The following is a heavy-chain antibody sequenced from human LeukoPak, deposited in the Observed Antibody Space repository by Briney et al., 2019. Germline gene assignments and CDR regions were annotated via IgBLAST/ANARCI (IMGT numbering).Heavy chain of an antibody. J-gene: IGHJ2*01. CDR2: ISGNGDTT. V-gene: IGHV3-23*01. CDR1: GFTLSAYA. Sequence: PGGSLRLSCAVSGFTLSAYAIHWVRQAPGKGLEWVSTISGNGDTTFYPDSVKGRFTISRDNSKNTHYLQMNSLRLEDTALYYCAKGGHFSFFDVWGRGTLVTVSS. CDR3: AKGGHFSFFDV.